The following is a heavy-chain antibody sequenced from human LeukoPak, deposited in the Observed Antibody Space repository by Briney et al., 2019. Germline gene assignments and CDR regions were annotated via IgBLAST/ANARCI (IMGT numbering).Heavy chain of an antibody. V-gene: IGHV3-23*01. Sequence: AGGSLRLSCAASGFTFSSYAMSGVRQAPGKGLEWVASISASGGSTYYADSVKGRFTISRDNSKNTMYLQMNSLRAEDTAVYYCARGDDYGDYGYYYDSSAYIDYWGQGILVTVSS. D-gene: IGHD3-22*01. CDR2: ISASGGST. CDR1: GFTFSSYA. J-gene: IGHJ4*02. CDR3: ARGDDYGDYGYYYDSSAYIDY.